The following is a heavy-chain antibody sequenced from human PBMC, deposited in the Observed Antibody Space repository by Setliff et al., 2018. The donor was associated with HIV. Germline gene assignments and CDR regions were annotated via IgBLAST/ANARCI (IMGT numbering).Heavy chain of an antibody. V-gene: IGHV4-38-2*01. Sequence: SETLSLTCAVSGYSISSGYYWGCIRQPPGKGLEWIGSIYHSGSTYYNPSLKSRVTLSVDTSKNEFSLKLSSVTAADTAVYYCARHDDTSSWLDAFDIWGQGTMVTVSS. CDR2: IYHSGST. D-gene: IGHD6-13*01. J-gene: IGHJ3*02. CDR3: ARHDDTSSWLDAFDI. CDR1: GYSISSGYY.